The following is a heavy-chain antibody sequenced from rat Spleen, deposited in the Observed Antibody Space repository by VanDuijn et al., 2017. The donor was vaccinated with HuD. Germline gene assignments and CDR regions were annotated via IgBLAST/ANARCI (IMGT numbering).Heavy chain of an antibody. CDR1: GFTFSTFP. Sequence: EVQLVESGGGLVQPGRSLKLSCAASGFTFSTFPMAWVRQAPKMGLEWVASISSGGGDTYYRDVVKGRFTISRDNAKSTLSLQMDSLRSEDTATYYCARRHYGYTDYFDYWGQGVMVTVSS. D-gene: IGHD1-9*01. CDR2: ISSGGGDT. CDR3: ARRHYGYTDYFDY. V-gene: IGHV5-25*01. J-gene: IGHJ2*01.